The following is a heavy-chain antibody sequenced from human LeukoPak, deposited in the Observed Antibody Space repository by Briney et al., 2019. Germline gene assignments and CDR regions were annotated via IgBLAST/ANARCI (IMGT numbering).Heavy chain of an antibody. CDR3: ARSPLYGSGSYYSYYFDY. CDR2: ISSSSSTI. V-gene: IGHV3-48*01. CDR1: GFTFSSYS. D-gene: IGHD3-10*01. J-gene: IGHJ4*02. Sequence: GGSLRLSCAASGFTFSSYSMNWVRQAPGKGLEWVSYISSSSSTIYYADSVKGRFTISRDNAKNSLYLQMNSLRAEDTAVYYCARSPLYGSGSYYSYYFDYWGQGTLVTVSS.